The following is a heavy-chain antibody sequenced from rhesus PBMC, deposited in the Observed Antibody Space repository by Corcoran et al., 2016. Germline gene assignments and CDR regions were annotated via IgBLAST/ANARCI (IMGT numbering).Heavy chain of an antibody. V-gene: IGHV1-138*01. CDR2: INPKTGGT. CDR1: GYTFIDYY. D-gene: IGHD1-44*01. CDR3: VRRGNYQTGGLDS. Sequence: QVQLVQSGAEVKKPGSSVKVSCKASGYTFIDYYIHGVRQAPGQGLEWMGEINPKTGGTKYTQKFQGRLTISKDTSKNQVILTMTDMDPVDTGTYYCVRRGNYQTGGLDSWGQGIVVTVS. J-gene: IGHJ6*01.